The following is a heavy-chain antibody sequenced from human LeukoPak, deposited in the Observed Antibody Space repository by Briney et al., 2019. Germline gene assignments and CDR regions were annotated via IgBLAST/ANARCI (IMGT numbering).Heavy chain of an antibody. D-gene: IGHD2-2*01. CDR3: ASTDCSDTRCSGANWFDP. Sequence: PSQTLSLTCTVSGGSISRGDYYWSWIRQSPGKGLEWIGCIYYSGSTYYYNPSLKSRITISVDTSKNQFSLKLSSVTAADTAIYYRASTDCSDTRCSGANWFDPWGQGTLVTVSS. CDR1: GGSISRGDYY. CDR2: IYYSGSTY. J-gene: IGHJ5*02. V-gene: IGHV4-30-4*08.